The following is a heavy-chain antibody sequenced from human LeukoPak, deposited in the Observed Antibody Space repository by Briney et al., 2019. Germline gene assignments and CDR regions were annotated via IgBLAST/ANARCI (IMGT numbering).Heavy chain of an antibody. J-gene: IGHJ3*02. CDR2: INHSGST. D-gene: IGHD3-22*01. Sequence: SETLSLTCAVYGGSFSGYYWSWIRQPPGKGLEWIGEINHSGSTNYNPSLKSRVTISVDTSKNQFSLKLSSVTAADTAVYYCARDFYDSSISYYGDAFDIWGQGTLVTVSS. CDR1: GGSFSGYY. CDR3: ARDFYDSSISYYGDAFDI. V-gene: IGHV4-34*01.